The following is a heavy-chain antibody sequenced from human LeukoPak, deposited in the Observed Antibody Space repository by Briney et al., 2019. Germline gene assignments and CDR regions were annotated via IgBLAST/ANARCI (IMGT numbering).Heavy chain of an antibody. CDR1: GFTFSSYE. CDR3: AREGRYSSGWYNFDY. Sequence: PGGSLRPSCAASGFTFSSYEMNWVRQAPGKGLEWVSYISSSGSTIYYADSVKGRFTISRDNAKNSLYLQMNSLRAEDTAVYYCAREGRYSSGWYNFDYWGQGTLVTVSS. CDR2: ISSSGSTI. D-gene: IGHD6-19*01. V-gene: IGHV3-48*03. J-gene: IGHJ4*02.